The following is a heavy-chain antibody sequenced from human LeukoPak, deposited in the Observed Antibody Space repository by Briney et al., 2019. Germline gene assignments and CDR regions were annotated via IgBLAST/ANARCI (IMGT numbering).Heavy chain of an antibody. CDR3: ARGRIGYCSGGSCYKSPYFDY. J-gene: IGHJ4*02. Sequence: SETLSLTCAVYGGSFSGYYWSWIRQPPGKGLEWIGEINHSGSTNYNPSLKSRVTISVDTSKNQFPLKLSSVTAADTAVYYCARGRIGYCSGGSCYKSPYFDYWGQGTLVTVSS. D-gene: IGHD2-15*01. V-gene: IGHV4-34*01. CDR1: GGSFSGYY. CDR2: INHSGST.